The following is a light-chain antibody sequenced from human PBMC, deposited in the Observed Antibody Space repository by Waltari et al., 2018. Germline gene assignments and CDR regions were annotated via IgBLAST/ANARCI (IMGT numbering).Light chain of an antibody. CDR3: CSYTSSDTYV. Sequence: SALPQPASVSGSPGQSIPIPCTGTRSHFSLLDYVSWYQHRPGKAPRLIIYDAVKRPSGVSNRFSGSMSGYTASLTISGLQAEDEADYYCCSYTSSDTYVFGSGTTVTVL. CDR1: RSHFSLLDY. CDR2: DAV. V-gene: IGLV2-14*03. J-gene: IGLJ1*01.